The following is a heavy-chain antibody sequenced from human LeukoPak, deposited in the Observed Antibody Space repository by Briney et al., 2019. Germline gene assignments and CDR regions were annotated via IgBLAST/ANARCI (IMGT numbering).Heavy chain of an antibody. V-gene: IGHV1-18*01. CDR3: ARDREMATILDY. D-gene: IGHD5-24*01. CDR1: GYTFTSYG. J-gene: IGHJ4*02. CDR2: ISAYNGNT. Sequence: ASVNVSCKASGYTFTSYGISWVRQAPGQGLEWMGRISAYNGNTNYAQKLQGRVTMTTDTSTSTAYMELRSLRSEDTAVYYCARDREMATILDYWGQGTLVTVSS.